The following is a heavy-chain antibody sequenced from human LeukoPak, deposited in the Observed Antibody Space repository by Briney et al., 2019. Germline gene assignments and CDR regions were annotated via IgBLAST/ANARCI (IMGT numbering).Heavy chain of an antibody. Sequence: GGSLRLSCAASGFTFSSYGMSWVRQAPGKGLEWVSAISGTGGTTSYADSVKGRFTISGDNAKNTLYLQMNSLRAEDTAVYYCARDSGLDYWGQGTLVTVSS. J-gene: IGHJ4*02. CDR1: GFTFSSYG. D-gene: IGHD7-27*01. CDR2: ISGTGGTT. V-gene: IGHV3-23*01. CDR3: ARDSGLDY.